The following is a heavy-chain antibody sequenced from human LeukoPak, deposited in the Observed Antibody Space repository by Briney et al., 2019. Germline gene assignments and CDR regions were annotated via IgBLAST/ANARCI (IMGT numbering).Heavy chain of an antibody. CDR2: VYSSGST. V-gene: IGHV4-61*02. CDR1: GGSISSGSHY. CDR3: AKLSGYSYGHLDY. D-gene: IGHD5-18*01. J-gene: IGHJ4*02. Sequence: SQTLSLTCTVSGGSISSGSHYWTWIRQPAGKGLECIGRVYSSGSTDSNPSLRSRLTMSVDTSRNQFSLKLSSVTAADTAVYYCAKLSGYSYGHLDYWGQGTLVTVSS.